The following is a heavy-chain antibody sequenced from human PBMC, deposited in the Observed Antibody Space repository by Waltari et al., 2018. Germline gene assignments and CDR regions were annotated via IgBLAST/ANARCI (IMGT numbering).Heavy chain of an antibody. J-gene: IGHJ6*03. CDR3: AKEVPDWSGLDYYYYMDV. V-gene: IGHV4-4*07. CDR1: GGSISRYY. Sequence: QVQLQESGPGLVKPSETLSLTCTVSGGSISRYYWSWIRQPAGKGLEWIGRIYTSGSTNYNPSLKSRVTMSVDTSKNQFSLKLSSVTAADTAVYYCAKEVPDWSGLDYYYYMDVWGKGTTVTISS. D-gene: IGHD3-3*01. CDR2: IYTSGST.